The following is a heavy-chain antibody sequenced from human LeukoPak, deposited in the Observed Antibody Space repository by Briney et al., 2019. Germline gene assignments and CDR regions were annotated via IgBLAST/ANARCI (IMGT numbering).Heavy chain of an antibody. Sequence: PSETLSLTCTVSGGSVSGGSYYWSWIRQPPGKGLEWIGYIYYSGSTNYNPSLKSRVTISVDTSKNQFSLKLSSVTAADTAVYYCARDRSGYFLDHYFDYWGQGTLVTVSS. V-gene: IGHV4-61*01. CDR2: IYYSGST. CDR1: GGSVSGGSYY. CDR3: ARDRSGYFLDHYFDY. J-gene: IGHJ4*02. D-gene: IGHD3/OR15-3a*01.